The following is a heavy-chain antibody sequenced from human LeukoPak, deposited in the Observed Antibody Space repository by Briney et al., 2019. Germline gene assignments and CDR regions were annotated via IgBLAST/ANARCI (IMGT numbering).Heavy chain of an antibody. CDR3: AKDRAPGGHDY. Sequence: GGSLRLSCAASGFTFSSYAMSWVRKAPGRGLEWVSAISGSGGSTYYADSVKGRFTISRDNSKNTLYLQMNSLRAEDTAVYYSAKDRAPGGHDYLGQGTLVTVSS. J-gene: IGHJ4*02. CDR2: ISGSGGST. CDR1: GFTFSSYA. V-gene: IGHV3-23*01. D-gene: IGHD3-10*01.